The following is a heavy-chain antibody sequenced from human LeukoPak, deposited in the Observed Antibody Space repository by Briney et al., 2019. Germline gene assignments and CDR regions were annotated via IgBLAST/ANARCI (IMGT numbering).Heavy chain of an antibody. CDR1: GFTFSSYA. J-gene: IGHJ4*02. CDR2: ISGSGGST. D-gene: IGHD3-9*01. CDR3: AKRWGYYDILTGYYAPGPFDY. V-gene: IGHV3-23*01. Sequence: GGSLRLSCAASGFTFSSYAMSWVRQAPGKGLEWVSAISGSGGSTYYADSVKGRFTISRDNSKNTLYLQVNSLRAEDTAVYYCAKRWGYYDILTGYYAPGPFDYWGQGTLVTVSS.